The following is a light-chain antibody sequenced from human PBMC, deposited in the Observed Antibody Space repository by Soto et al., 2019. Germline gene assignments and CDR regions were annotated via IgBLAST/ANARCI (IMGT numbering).Light chain of an antibody. CDR1: QSISSY. Sequence: DIQMTQSPSSLSASVGDRVTITCRASQSISSYLNWFQQKPGKAPRLLIYAASSLQSGVPSRFSGSGSGTDFTLTISSLQPEDFATYYCQQSHSTPLPFGGGTKVQI. J-gene: IGKJ4*01. CDR2: AAS. CDR3: QQSHSTPLP. V-gene: IGKV1-39*01.